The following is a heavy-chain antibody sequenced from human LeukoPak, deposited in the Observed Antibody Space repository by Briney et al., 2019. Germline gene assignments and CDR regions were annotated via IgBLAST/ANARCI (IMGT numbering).Heavy chain of an antibody. J-gene: IGHJ4*02. D-gene: IGHD6-13*01. CDR3: ARDLGIAAAAPDY. V-gene: IGHV3-74*01. Sequence: GGSLRLSCAASGFTFSSYWMHWVRQAPGKGLGWVSRINSDGSSTSYADSVKGRFTISRDNAKNTLYLQMNSLRAEDTAVYYCARDLGIAAAAPDYWGQGTLVTVSS. CDR2: INSDGSST. CDR1: GFTFSSYW.